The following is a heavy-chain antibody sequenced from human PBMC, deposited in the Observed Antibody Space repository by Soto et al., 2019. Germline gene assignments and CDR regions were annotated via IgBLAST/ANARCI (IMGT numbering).Heavy chain of an antibody. CDR2: INHSGST. D-gene: IGHD6-19*01. J-gene: IGHJ4*02. V-gene: IGHV4-34*01. Sequence: PSETLSLTCAVYGGSFSGYYWSWIRQPPGKGLEWIGEINHSGSTNYNPSLKSRVTISVDTSKNQFSLKLSSVTAADTAVYYCARFIAVAGQFDYWGQGTLVTSPQ. CDR1: GGSFSGYY. CDR3: ARFIAVAGQFDY.